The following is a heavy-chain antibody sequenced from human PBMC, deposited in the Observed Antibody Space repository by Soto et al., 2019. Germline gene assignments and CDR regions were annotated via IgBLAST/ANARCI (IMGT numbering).Heavy chain of an antibody. V-gene: IGHV4-30-2*01. J-gene: IGHJ4*02. D-gene: IGHD4-17*01. CDR1: GGSISSGGYS. Sequence: TLSLPCAVSGGSISSGGYSWSSIRQPPGKGLEWIGYIYHSGSTYYNPSLKSRVTISVDRSKNQFSLKLSSVTAADTAVYYCARTKTSTVDFDYWGQGTLVTVPQ. CDR2: IYHSGST. CDR3: ARTKTSTVDFDY.